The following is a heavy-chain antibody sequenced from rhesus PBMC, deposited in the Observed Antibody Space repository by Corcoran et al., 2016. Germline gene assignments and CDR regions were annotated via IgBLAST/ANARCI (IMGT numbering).Heavy chain of an antibody. D-gene: IGHD3-9*01. V-gene: IGHV4-80*01. CDR1: GASIRSYS. Sequence: QVQLQESGPGLVKPSETLSLTCTVSGASIRSYSCTWIRHPPRTGLAWIGEIKGNGGSTNYTPSLKSRVTISKDASKNQFSLKLSSVTAADTAVYYCARARGSSRMITGGLDVWGRGVLVTVSS. J-gene: IGHJ5-2*02. CDR3: ARARGSSRMITGGLDV. CDR2: IKGNGGST.